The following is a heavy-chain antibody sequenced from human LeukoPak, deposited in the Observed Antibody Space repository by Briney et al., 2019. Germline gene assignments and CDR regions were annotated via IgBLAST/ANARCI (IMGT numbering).Heavy chain of an antibody. D-gene: IGHD3-10*01. CDR2: IYYSGST. Sequence: PSETLSLTCTVSGGSINSSSYYWGWIRQPPGKGLEWIGSIYYSGSTYYNPSLKSRVTISVDTSKNQFSLKLSSVTAADTAVYYCASVSMVRGVIYYYYYYMDVWGKGTTVTISS. J-gene: IGHJ6*03. CDR3: ASVSMVRGVIYYYYYYMDV. CDR1: GGSINSSSYY. V-gene: IGHV4-39*01.